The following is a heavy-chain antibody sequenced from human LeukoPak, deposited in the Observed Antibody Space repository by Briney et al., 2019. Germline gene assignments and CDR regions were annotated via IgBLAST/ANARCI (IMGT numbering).Heavy chain of an antibody. CDR1: GYTFTGYY. D-gene: IGHD2-2*01. J-gene: IGHJ6*03. CDR3: ARDGEHRSSTSCFDYYMDV. V-gene: IGHV1-2*02. Sequence: GASVKVSCKASGYTFTGYYMHWVRQAPGQGLEWMGWINPNSGGTNYAQKFQGRVTMTRDTSISTAYMELSRLRSDDTAVYYCARDGEHRSSTSCFDYYMDVWGKGTTVTVSS. CDR2: INPNSGGT.